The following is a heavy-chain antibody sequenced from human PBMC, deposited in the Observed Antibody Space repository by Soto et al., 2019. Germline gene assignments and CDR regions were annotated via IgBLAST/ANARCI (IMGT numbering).Heavy chain of an antibody. CDR2: INVTGAV. V-gene: IGHV4-31*03. Sequence: SETLSLTCSVSGAALNSGNYYWSWIRQVPGKGLEWIGHINVTGAVDYNPSLRDRITISQDTSERQFSLNLRLVTAADTAVYYCARLRIATNNYKWFDPWGQGTLVTVSS. CDR1: GAALNSGNYY. CDR3: ARLRIATNNYKWFDP. D-gene: IGHD2-21*01. J-gene: IGHJ5*02.